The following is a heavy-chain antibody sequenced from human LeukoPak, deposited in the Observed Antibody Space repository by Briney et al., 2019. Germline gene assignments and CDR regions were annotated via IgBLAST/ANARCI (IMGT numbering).Heavy chain of an antibody. Sequence: GASLRLSCAASGLTFNNYAMSWVRQAPGKGLEWVSAIRGSGDSTYYADSVKGRFTISRENSQNTLYLQMNSLRAEDTAIYFCAKGKDRGCSGGTCYREYYFDSWGQGTLVTVSS. V-gene: IGHV3-23*01. J-gene: IGHJ4*02. CDR2: IRGSGDST. CDR1: GLTFNNYA. D-gene: IGHD2-15*01. CDR3: AKGKDRGCSGGTCYREYYFDS.